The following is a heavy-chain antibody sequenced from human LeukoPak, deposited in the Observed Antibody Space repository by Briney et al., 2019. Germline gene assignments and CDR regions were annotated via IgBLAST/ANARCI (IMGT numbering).Heavy chain of an antibody. CDR3: TKLGGAYSGYEIDY. J-gene: IGHJ4*02. CDR1: GFIVSDNY. Sequence: GGSLRLSCAASGFIVSDNYMSWVRQAPGKGLEWVSVIDRAGSIYYADSVKGRFTISRDNSKNTLYLQMNSLRAEDTAIYYCTKLGGAYSGYEIDYWGQGTLVTVSS. CDR2: IDRAGSI. V-gene: IGHV3-53*01. D-gene: IGHD5-12*01.